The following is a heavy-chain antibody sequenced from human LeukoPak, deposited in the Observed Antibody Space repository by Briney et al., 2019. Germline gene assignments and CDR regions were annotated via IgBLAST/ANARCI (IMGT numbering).Heavy chain of an antibody. Sequence: KPSETLSLTCSVSGASVSDYYCNWIRQPPGKGVEWIGYVYNSGITNYNPSLRSRVTISVDTSKNQFSLKLKSVAAADTAVYYCARVRLSSGYSNWGQGTLVTVSS. CDR1: GASVSDYY. J-gene: IGHJ4*02. V-gene: IGHV4-59*02. D-gene: IGHD3-22*01. CDR3: ARVRLSSGYSN. CDR2: VYNSGIT.